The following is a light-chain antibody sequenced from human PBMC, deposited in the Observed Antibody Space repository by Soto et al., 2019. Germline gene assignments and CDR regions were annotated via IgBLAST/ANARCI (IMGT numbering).Light chain of an antibody. CDR1: QSISDW. V-gene: IGKV1-5*01. CDR2: DAS. Sequence: DIHVTQARSTLSAYVGDRVNITCRASQSISDWLAWYQQKAGKAPELLISDASTLATGVPSRFSGSGSGTEFTLTISSLQTDDSATYFCREYKTYAFGPGTKVDIK. CDR3: REYKTYA. J-gene: IGKJ2*01.